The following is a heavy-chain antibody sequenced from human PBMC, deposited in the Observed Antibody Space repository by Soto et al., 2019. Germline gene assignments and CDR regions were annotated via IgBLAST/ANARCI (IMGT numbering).Heavy chain of an antibody. CDR3: AKVGDYGDYYYYYYMDV. Sequence: EVQLLESGGGLVQPGGSLRLSCAASGFTFSSYAMSWVRQAPGKGLEWVSAISGSGGSTYYADSVKGRFTISRDNSKNTLYLQMNSLRAEDTAVYYCAKVGDYGDYYYYYYMDVWGKGTTVTVSS. D-gene: IGHD4-17*01. CDR2: ISGSGGST. V-gene: IGHV3-23*01. J-gene: IGHJ6*03. CDR1: GFTFSSYA.